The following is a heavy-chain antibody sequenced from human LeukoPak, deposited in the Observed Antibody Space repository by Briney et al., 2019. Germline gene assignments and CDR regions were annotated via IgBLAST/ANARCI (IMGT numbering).Heavy chain of an antibody. J-gene: IGHJ4*02. Sequence: GGALRLSCAASGFTFSSYGMHWVRQAPGKGLEWVAFIRYDGSNKYYADSVKGRFTISRDNSKNTLYLQMNSLRAEDTAVYYCAKCSHYDFWSGYSDYWGQGTLVTVS. V-gene: IGHV3-30*02. CDR1: GFTFSSYG. D-gene: IGHD3-3*01. CDR2: IRYDGSNK. CDR3: AKCSHYDFWSGYSDY.